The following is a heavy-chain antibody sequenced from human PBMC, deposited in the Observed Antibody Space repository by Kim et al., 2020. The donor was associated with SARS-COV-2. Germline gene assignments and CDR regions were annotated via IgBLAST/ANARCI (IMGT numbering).Heavy chain of an antibody. J-gene: IGHJ4*02. CDR1: GGSISNYY. CDR2: IYYSGST. Sequence: SETLSLTCTVSGGSISNYYWSWIRQSPGKGLEWIGYIYYSGSTNYNPSLKSRVTVSVDTSKNQFSLKLSSVTAADTAVYYCARDMGGTYSFDYWGQGTLVTVSS. CDR3: ARDMGGTYSFDY. V-gene: IGHV4-59*01. D-gene: IGHD1-26*01.